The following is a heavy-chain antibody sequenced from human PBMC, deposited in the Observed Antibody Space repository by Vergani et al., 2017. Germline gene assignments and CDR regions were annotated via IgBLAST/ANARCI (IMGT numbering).Heavy chain of an antibody. V-gene: IGHV1-69*02. Sequence: VQLVQSGAEVKKPGSSVKVSCKASGGTFSSYTISWVRQAPGQGLEWMGRIIPILGIANYAQKFQGRVTITADKSTSTAYMELSSLRSEDTAVYYCARGLYSSSSGLGYFDLWGRGTLVTVSS. CDR2: IIPILGIA. D-gene: IGHD6-6*01. CDR1: GGTFSSYT. J-gene: IGHJ2*01. CDR3: ARGLYSSSSGLGYFDL.